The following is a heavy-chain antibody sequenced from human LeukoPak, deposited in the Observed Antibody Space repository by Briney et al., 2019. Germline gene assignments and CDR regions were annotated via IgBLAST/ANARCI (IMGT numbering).Heavy chain of an antibody. CDR3: ARDPGPSIAVAGTLDY. J-gene: IGHJ4*02. CDR2: ISYDGSNK. CDR1: GFTFSSYA. D-gene: IGHD6-19*01. Sequence: PGGSLRLSCAASGFTFSSYAMHWVRQAPGKGLEWVAVISYDGSNKYYADSVKGRFTISRDNSKSTLYLQMNSLRAEDTAVYYCARDPGPSIAVAGTLDYWGQGTLVTVSS. V-gene: IGHV3-30-3*01.